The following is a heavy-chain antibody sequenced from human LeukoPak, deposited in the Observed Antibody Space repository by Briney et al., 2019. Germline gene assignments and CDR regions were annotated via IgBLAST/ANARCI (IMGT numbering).Heavy chain of an antibody. D-gene: IGHD3-10*01. J-gene: IGHJ5*02. CDR3: ARVRHYYGSGSYSGWFDP. Sequence: ASETLSLTCAVSGYSISSGYYWGWIRQPPGKGPEWIGSIYHSGSTYYNPSLKSRVTISVDTSKNQFSLKLSSVTAADTAVYYCARVRHYYGSGSYSGWFDPWGQGTLVTVSS. CDR1: GYSISSGYY. CDR2: IYHSGST. V-gene: IGHV4-38-2*01.